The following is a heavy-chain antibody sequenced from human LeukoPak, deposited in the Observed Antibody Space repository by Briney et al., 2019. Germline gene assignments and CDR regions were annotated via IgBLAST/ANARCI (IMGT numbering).Heavy chain of an antibody. CDR3: ARLGVALRTLDY. CDR1: GYTFTSYG. D-gene: IGHD6-19*01. J-gene: IGHJ4*02. V-gene: IGHV1-46*01. Sequence: ASVKVSCKASGYTFTSYGISWVRQAPGQGLEWMGIINPSGGSTSYAQKFQGRVTMTRDTSTSTVYMELSSLRSEDTAVYYCARLGVALRTLDYWGQGTLVTVSS. CDR2: INPSGGST.